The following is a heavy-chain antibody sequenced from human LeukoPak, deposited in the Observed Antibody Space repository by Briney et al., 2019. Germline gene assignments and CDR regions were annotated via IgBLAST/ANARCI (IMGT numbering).Heavy chain of an antibody. CDR3: AKVLDYDYVWGSFDY. Sequence: PGGSLRLSCAASGFTFSSYAMSWVRQAPGKGLEWVSAISGSGGSTYYADSVKGRFTISRDNSKNTLYLQMNSLRAEDTAVYYCAKVLDYDYVWGSFDYWGQGTLVTVSS. J-gene: IGHJ4*02. CDR2: ISGSGGST. CDR1: GFTFSSYA. D-gene: IGHD3-16*01. V-gene: IGHV3-23*01.